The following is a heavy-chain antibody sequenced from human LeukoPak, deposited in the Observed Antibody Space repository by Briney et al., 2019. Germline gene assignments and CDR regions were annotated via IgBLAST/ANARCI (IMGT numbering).Heavy chain of an antibody. CDR1: GFTFGDYA. CDR2: ISGTGGST. CDR3: AKVVAGNIDYYFDY. J-gene: IGHJ4*02. Sequence: GGSLRLSCTASGFTFGDYAMSWFRQAPGKGLEWVAGISGTGGSTHYADSVKGRFTISRGNSKNTVYLQMRNLRVEHTAVYYCAKVVAGNIDYYFDYWGQGILVAVSS. V-gene: IGHV3-23*01. D-gene: IGHD2/OR15-2a*01.